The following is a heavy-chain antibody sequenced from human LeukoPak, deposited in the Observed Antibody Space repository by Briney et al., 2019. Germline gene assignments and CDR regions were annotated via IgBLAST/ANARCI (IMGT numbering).Heavy chain of an antibody. V-gene: IGHV3-30*19. CDR1: GFTVSGNY. D-gene: IGHD5-24*01. CDR3: ARDLRGRWLQGYFDY. Sequence: GGSLRLSCAASGFTVSGNYMSWVRQAPGKGLEWVAVISYDGRNKYYADSVKGRFTISRDNSKNTLYLQMNSLRAEDTAVYYCARDLRGRWLQGYFDYWGQGTLVTVSS. CDR2: ISYDGRNK. J-gene: IGHJ4*02.